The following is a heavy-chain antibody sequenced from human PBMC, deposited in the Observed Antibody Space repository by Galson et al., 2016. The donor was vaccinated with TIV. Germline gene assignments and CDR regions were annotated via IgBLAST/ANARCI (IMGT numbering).Heavy chain of an antibody. CDR2: IVGTGGTT. J-gene: IGHJ3*01. CDR3: TRRKNYGGDAFDL. Sequence: SLRLSFAASGFTFSSYAMHWVRQAPGKGLEWVSGIVGTGGTTYYADSVKGRFSISRDNSKNTLYLQMNSLRGEDTALYYCTRRKNYGGDAFDLWGQGTLVTVS. CDR1: GFTFSSYA. D-gene: IGHD4-23*01. V-gene: IGHV3-23*01.